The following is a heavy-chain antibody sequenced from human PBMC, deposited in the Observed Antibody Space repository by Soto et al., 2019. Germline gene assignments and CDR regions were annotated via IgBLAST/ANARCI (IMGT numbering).Heavy chain of an antibody. D-gene: IGHD3-10*01. J-gene: IGHJ5*02. Sequence: QVQLQESGPGLVKPSGTLSLTCAVSGGSINSSNWWTWVRQPPGQGLEWIGEIYHSGRTNYNPSPKKRVTIPILTSKRQFSVRLASVTAADTAVYYCACYYGSVNYYLDWFDPWGQGSLVTVSS. CDR3: ACYYGSVNYYLDWFDP. CDR1: GGSINSSNW. V-gene: IGHV4-4*02. CDR2: IYHSGRT.